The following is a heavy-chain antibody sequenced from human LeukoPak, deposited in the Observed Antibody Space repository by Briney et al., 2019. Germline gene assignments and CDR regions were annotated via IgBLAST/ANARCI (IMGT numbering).Heavy chain of an antibody. J-gene: IGHJ6*03. D-gene: IGHD1-7*01. V-gene: IGHV4-39*01. CDR2: IYYSGST. CDR1: GGSISSNSYD. CDR3: ATLPRELRGSRNYHSYMDA. Sequence: SETLSLTCTVSGGSISSNSYDWGWIRQPRGKGREWIASIYYSGSTYYNPSLKSRVTISVDTPKKQVSLKLSSVTAADTAVYYCATLPRELRGSRNYHSYMDAWGKGTTVPVSS.